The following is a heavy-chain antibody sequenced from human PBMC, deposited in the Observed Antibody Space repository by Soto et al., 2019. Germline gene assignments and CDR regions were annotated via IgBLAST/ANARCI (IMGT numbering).Heavy chain of an antibody. D-gene: IGHD1-26*01. Sequence: DVQLLESGGALVHPGVSLRLSCATSGFTFSNHGMSWVRQAPGRGLEWVSTIYSTASNTHYPDSVKGRFTISRDNSRNTLDLQMNSLRAEETALYCCVSWVSDHFDYWGHGTLVTVSS. J-gene: IGHJ4*01. CDR3: VSWVSDHFDY. V-gene: IGHV3-23*01. CDR2: IYSTASNT. CDR1: GFTFSNHG.